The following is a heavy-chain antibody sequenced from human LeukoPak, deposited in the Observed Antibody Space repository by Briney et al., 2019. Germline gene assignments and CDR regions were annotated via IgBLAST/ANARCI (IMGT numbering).Heavy chain of an antibody. V-gene: IGHV3-23*01. Sequence: GGSLRLSCAASGFTFSSYGMSWVRQAPGKGLEWVSTISDNVGRTYYADSVEGRFTISRDNSKNTLYLQMNSLRAEDTAVYYCANERYFDWSTGNFDYWGQGTLVTVSS. J-gene: IGHJ4*02. CDR1: GFTFSSYG. CDR2: ISDNVGRT. CDR3: ANERYFDWSTGNFDY. D-gene: IGHD3-9*01.